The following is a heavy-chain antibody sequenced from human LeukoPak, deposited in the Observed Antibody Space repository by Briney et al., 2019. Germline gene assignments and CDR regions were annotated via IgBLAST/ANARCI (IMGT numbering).Heavy chain of an antibody. V-gene: IGHV4-59*01. CDR1: GGSISSYY. D-gene: IGHD4-17*01. Sequence: NPSETLSLTRTVSGGSISSYYWSWIRQPPGKGLEWIGYIYYSGSTNYNPSLKSRVTISVDTSKNQFSLKLSSVTAADTAVYYCARANYGDYGPYWYFDLWGRGTLVTVSS. CDR2: IYYSGST. J-gene: IGHJ2*01. CDR3: ARANYGDYGPYWYFDL.